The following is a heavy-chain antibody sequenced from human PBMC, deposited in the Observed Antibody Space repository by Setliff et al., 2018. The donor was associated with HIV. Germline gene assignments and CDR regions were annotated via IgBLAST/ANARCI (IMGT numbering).Heavy chain of an antibody. J-gene: IGHJ6*02. D-gene: IGHD4-4*01. Sequence: SVKVSCKASGGTFSSYAISWVRQAPGQGLEWVGGIIPVFRTANYAQKFQGRVTITADESTSTAYMELSSLRSEDTAVYYCARDSGDDYSDYYYYGMDVWGQGTTVTVSS. CDR2: IIPVFRTA. CDR1: GGTFSSYA. CDR3: ARDSGDDYSDYYYYGMDV. V-gene: IGHV1-69*13.